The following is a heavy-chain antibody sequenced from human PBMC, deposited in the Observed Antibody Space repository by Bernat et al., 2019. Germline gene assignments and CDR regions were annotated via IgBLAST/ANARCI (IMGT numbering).Heavy chain of an antibody. CDR3: ARGSGTFDY. Sequence: QVQLVESGGGMVQPGRSLRLSCAASGFTFSSYAMHWVRQAPGKGLEWVAVISYDGSNKYYADSVKGRFTISRDNSKNTLYLQMNSLRAEDTAVYYCARGSGTFDYWGQGTLVTVSS. V-gene: IGHV3-30-3*01. CDR1: GFTFSSYA. J-gene: IGHJ4*02. D-gene: IGHD1/OR15-1a*01. CDR2: ISYDGSNK.